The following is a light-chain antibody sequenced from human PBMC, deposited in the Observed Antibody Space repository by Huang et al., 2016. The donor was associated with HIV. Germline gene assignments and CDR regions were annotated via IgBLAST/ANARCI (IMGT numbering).Light chain of an antibody. Sequence: DIQMTQSPPTLSASVGDRVIITCRAGHSINNWLAWYQQKPGKAPRLLIYKASNLESGVPSRFSGTGSGTEFTLTISHLQADDFATYYCQQYNTFPLTFGGGTTVDLK. V-gene: IGKV1-5*03. J-gene: IGKJ4*01. CDR1: HSINNW. CDR2: KAS. CDR3: QQYNTFPLT.